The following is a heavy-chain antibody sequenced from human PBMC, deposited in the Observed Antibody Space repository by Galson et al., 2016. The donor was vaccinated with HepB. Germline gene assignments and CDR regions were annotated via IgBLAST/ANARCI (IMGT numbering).Heavy chain of an antibody. D-gene: IGHD6-19*01. CDR2: INGGNGDT. CDR3: TRDGRDGPLKSANGWYHRDN. V-gene: IGHV1-3*01. Sequence: SVKVSCKASGYTFSTYAIHWVRQAPGQRPEWMGWINGGNGDTKYSQKFQGRVVITRDTFASPAYMELTGLRSEDTAVYFCTRDGRDGPLKSANGWYHRDNWGQGTMVTVSS. J-gene: IGHJ4*02. CDR1: GYTFSTYA.